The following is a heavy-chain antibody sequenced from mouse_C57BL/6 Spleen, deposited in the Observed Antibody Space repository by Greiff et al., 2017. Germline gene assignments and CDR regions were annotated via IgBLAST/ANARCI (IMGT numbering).Heavy chain of an antibody. CDR2: IDPSDSET. V-gene: IGHV1-52*01. CDR3: AIYYYGSSFAY. D-gene: IGHD1-1*01. CDR1: GYTFTSYW. Sequence: VQLQQPGAELVRPGSSVKLSCKASGYTFTSYWMHWVKQRPIQGLEWIGNIDPSDSETHYNQKFKDKATLTVDKSSSTAYMQLSSLTSEDSAVYYCAIYYYGSSFAYWGQGTLVTVSA. J-gene: IGHJ3*01.